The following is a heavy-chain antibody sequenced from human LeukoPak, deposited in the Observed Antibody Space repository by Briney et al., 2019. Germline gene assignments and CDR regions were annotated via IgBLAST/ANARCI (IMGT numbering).Heavy chain of an antibody. CDR2: ISGSGGST. D-gene: IGHD2-15*01. V-gene: IGHV3-23*01. J-gene: IGHJ1*01. Sequence: PGGSLRLSCAASGFTLSSYAMSWVRQAPGRGLEWVSAISGSGGSTYYADSVKGRFTISRDNSKNTLYLQMNSLRAEDTAVYYCAKDLVVVAASPEYFQHWGQGTLVTVSS. CDR3: AKDLVVVAASPEYFQH. CDR1: GFTLSSYA.